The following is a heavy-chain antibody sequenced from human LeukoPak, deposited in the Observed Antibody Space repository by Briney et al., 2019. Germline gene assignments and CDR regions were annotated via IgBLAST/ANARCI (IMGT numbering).Heavy chain of an antibody. CDR1: GFTFRSYW. J-gene: IGHJ4*02. CDR3: ARTSSGYPQN. CDR2: INSDGSST. Sequence: GSLRLSCAATGFTFRSYWMHWVRQAQAKGLVWVSRINSDGSSTSYADSVKCRFTISKYNAKNTLYLQMNSLRAEDTAVYYCARTSSGYPQNWGQGTLVTVSS. D-gene: IGHD3-22*01. V-gene: IGHV3-74*01.